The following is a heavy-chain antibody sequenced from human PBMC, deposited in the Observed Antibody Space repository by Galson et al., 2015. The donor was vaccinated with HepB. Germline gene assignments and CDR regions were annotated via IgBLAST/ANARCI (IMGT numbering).Heavy chain of an antibody. V-gene: IGHV3-30-3*01. CDR3: ARDVYSSPSGGFDY. CDR2: ISYDGGNE. J-gene: IGHJ4*02. CDR1: GFTFNNYP. D-gene: IGHD6-6*01. Sequence: SLRLSCAASGFTFNNYPMHWVRQAPGKGLEWVAVISYDGGNEYYADSVKGRFTISRDNSKDTLYLQVNTLRAEDTAVYYCARDVYSSPSGGFDYWGQGTLVTVSS.